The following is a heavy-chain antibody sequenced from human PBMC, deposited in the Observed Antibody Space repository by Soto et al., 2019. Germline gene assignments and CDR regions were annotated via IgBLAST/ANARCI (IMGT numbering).Heavy chain of an antibody. CDR1: GYTFTSYA. Sequence: GASVKVSCKASGYTFTSYAMHWVRQAPGQRLEWMGWINAGNGNTKYSQKFQGRVTITRDTSASTAYMELSSLRSEDTAVYYCARARTGTTGPPGYWGQGTLVTVSS. J-gene: IGHJ4*02. CDR2: INAGNGNT. V-gene: IGHV1-3*01. CDR3: ARARTGTTGPPGY. D-gene: IGHD1-1*01.